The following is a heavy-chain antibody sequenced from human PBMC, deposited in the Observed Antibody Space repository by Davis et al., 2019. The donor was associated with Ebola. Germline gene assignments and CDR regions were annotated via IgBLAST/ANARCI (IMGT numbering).Heavy chain of an antibody. CDR1: GFTFSGSA. CDR3: ARDITMVRGVPDY. CDR2: IRSKANSYAT. V-gene: IGHV3-73*01. D-gene: IGHD3-10*01. J-gene: IGHJ4*02. Sequence: GGSLRLSCAASGFTFSGSAMHWVRQASGKGLEWVGRIRSKANSYATAYAASVKGRFTISRDDSKNTAYLQMNSLKTEDTAVYYCARDITMVRGVPDYWGQGTLVTVSS.